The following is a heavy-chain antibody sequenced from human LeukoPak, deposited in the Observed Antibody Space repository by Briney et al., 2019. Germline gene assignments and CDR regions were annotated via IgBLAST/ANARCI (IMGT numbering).Heavy chain of an antibody. CDR2: ISGSGGST. J-gene: IGHJ4*02. V-gene: IGHV3-23*01. D-gene: IGHD5-18*01. CDR1: GFTFSSYA. CDR3: AKALDTIVYPFDY. Sequence: GGSLRLSCAASGFTFSSYAMSWVRQAPGKGLEWVSAISGSGGSTYYADSVKGRFTISRDNSKNTLYLQMNTLRVEDTAVYHCAKALDTIVYPFDYWGQGTLVTVSS.